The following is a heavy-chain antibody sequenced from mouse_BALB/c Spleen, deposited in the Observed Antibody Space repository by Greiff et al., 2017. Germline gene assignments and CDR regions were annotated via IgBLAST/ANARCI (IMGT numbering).Heavy chain of an antibody. CDR3: ARGRGFITTATNAMDY. V-gene: IGHV5-6-5*01. Sequence: VMLVESGGGLVKPGGSLKLSCAASGFTFSSYAMSWVRQTPEKRLEWVASISSGGSTYYPDSVKGRFTISRDNARNILYLQMSSLRSEDTAMYYCARGRGFITTATNAMDYWGQGTSVTVSS. J-gene: IGHJ4*01. D-gene: IGHD1-2*01. CDR1: GFTFSSYA. CDR2: ISSGGST.